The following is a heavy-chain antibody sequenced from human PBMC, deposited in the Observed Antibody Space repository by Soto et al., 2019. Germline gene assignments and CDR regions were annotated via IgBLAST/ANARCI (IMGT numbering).Heavy chain of an antibody. V-gene: IGHV3-21*01. CDR3: ARGTHYYDSSGYYAFDY. CDR1: GFTFSSYS. D-gene: IGHD3-22*01. CDR2: ISSSSSYI. Sequence: GGSLRLSCAASGFTFSSYSMNWVRQAPGKGLEWVSSISSSSSYIYYADSVKGRFTISRDNAKNSLYLQMNSLRAEDTAVYYCARGTHYYDSSGYYAFDYWGQGTLVTVSS. J-gene: IGHJ4*02.